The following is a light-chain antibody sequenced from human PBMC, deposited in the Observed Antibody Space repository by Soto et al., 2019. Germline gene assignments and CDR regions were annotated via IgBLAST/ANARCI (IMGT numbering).Light chain of an antibody. CDR3: QQYGTSPPST. V-gene: IGKV3-20*01. CDR1: QSVSSSY. Sequence: EIVLTQSPGTLSLSPGERATLSCRASQSVSSSYLAWYQQKPGQAPRLLINGASSRATGIPDRFSGSGSGTDFTLTISRLEPEDFAVNYCQQYGTSPPSTFVQGTRLEIK. J-gene: IGKJ5*01. CDR2: GAS.